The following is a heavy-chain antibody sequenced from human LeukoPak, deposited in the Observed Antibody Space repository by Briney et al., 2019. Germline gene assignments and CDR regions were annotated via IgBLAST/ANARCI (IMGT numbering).Heavy chain of an antibody. D-gene: IGHD3-3*01. CDR3: ARESRPYARFLFDY. V-gene: IGHV4-4*07. Sequence: SETLSLTCTVSGGSISSYYWSWIRQPAGKGLEWIGRIYTSGSTNYNPSLKSRVTMSVDTSKNQFSLKLSSVTAADTAVYYCARESRPYARFLFDYWGQGTLVTVSS. CDR2: IYTSGST. CDR1: GGSISSYY. J-gene: IGHJ4*02.